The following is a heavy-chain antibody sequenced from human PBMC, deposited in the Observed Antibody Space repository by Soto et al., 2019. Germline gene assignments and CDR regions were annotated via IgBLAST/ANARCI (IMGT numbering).Heavy chain of an antibody. CDR2: IIPVFGAA. J-gene: IGHJ3*01. CDR3: ARGAATKNLVIKYDALEL. CDR1: GATLNTFINYG. Sequence: QVQLVQSGAEVKKPGSSVRVSCKASGATLNTFINYGITWVRQAPGQGLEYMGGIIPVFGAANHAQKFQGRVTISAEESTRTVNMELSSLTSKDTAVYYGARGAATKNLVIKYDALELWGQGTMVPVSS. V-gene: IGHV1-69*12. D-gene: IGHD5-12*01.